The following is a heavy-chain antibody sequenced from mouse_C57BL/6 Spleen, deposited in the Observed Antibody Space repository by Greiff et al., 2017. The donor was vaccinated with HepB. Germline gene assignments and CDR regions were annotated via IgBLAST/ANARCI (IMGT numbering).Heavy chain of an antibody. CDR3: ARSTTVVAGNFDY. Sequence: VQLQQPGAELVKPGASVKLSCKASGYTFTSYWMQRVKQRPGQGLEWIGEIDPSDSYTNYNQKFKGKATLTVDTSSSTAYMQLSSLTSEDSAVYYCARSTTVVAGNFDYWGQGTTLTVSS. D-gene: IGHD1-1*01. J-gene: IGHJ2*01. CDR1: GYTFTSYW. V-gene: IGHV1-50*01. CDR2: IDPSDSYT.